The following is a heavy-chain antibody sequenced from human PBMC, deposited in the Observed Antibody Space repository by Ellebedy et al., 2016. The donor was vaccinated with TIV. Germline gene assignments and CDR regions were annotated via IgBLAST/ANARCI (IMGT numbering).Heavy chain of an antibody. V-gene: IGHV3-7*03. CDR3: VRYGDYVWDLKADY. Sequence: GGSLRLSXAASGFSFSSFWMTWVRQAPGKGLEWVANIKQDGGEKNYVDSVKGRFTISRDNAKNSFYLQMNSLRAEDTAVYYCVRYGDYVWDLKADYWGQGTLVTVSS. D-gene: IGHD4-17*01. CDR1: GFSFSSFW. J-gene: IGHJ4*02. CDR2: IKQDGGEK.